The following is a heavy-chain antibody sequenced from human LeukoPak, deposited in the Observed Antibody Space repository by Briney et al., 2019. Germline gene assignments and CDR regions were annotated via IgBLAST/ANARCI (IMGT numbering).Heavy chain of an antibody. Sequence: GASVKVSRKASGYTFTSYGISWVRRAPGQGLEWMGWISAYNGNTNYAHNLQGRVTMTTDTSTSTAYMELRNLRSDDTAVYYCARGPNIVLMVYANGGAFDIWGQGTMVTVSS. CDR2: ISAYNGNT. D-gene: IGHD2-8*01. J-gene: IGHJ3*02. CDR3: ARGPNIVLMVYANGGAFDI. V-gene: IGHV1-18*01. CDR1: GYTFTSYG.